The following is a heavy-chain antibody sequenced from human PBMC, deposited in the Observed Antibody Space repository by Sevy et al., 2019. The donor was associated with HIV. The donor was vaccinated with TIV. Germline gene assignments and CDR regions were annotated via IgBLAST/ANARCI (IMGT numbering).Heavy chain of an antibody. CDR1: GYSFTSYW. CDR3: ARPTGGQLWPNWFDP. D-gene: IGHD5-18*01. J-gene: IGHJ5*02. Sequence: GESLKISCKGSGYSFTSYWIGWVRQMPGKGLEWMGIIYPGDSDTRCSPSFQGQVTISADKSISTAYLQWSSLKASDTAMYYCARPTGGQLWPNWFDPWGQGTLVTVSS. CDR2: IYPGDSDT. V-gene: IGHV5-51*01.